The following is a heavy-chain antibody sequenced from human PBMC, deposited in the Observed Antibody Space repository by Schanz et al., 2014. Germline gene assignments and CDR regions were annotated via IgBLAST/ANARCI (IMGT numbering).Heavy chain of an antibody. CDR3: ARSTGDPFDY. CDR2: VYHSGST. D-gene: IGHD7-27*01. V-gene: IGHV4-38-2*02. J-gene: IGHJ4*02. CDR1: GYSISSGYY. Sequence: QVQLQASGPGLVKPSETLSLTCTVSGYSISSGYYWGWIRQPPGKGLEWIGSVYHSGSTYYNPSLKSRVTILGDPSKNHFPLKLSSVTAADTAVYYCARSTGDPFDYWGQGTLVTVSS.